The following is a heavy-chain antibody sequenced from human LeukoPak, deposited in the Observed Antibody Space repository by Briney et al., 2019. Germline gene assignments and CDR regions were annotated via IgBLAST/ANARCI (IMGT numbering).Heavy chain of an antibody. D-gene: IGHD1-26*01. CDR3: ARDIPQWELIWAFDI. V-gene: IGHV3-11*04. Sequence: GGSLRLSCAASGFTFSDSYMTWVRQAPGKRVEWVAYISGSGHDINYSESAKGRFTISRHNSKNSLYLQMNSLRAEHTAVYYCARDIPQWELIWAFDIWGQGTMVTVSS. CDR2: ISGSGHDI. J-gene: IGHJ3*02. CDR1: GFTFSDSY.